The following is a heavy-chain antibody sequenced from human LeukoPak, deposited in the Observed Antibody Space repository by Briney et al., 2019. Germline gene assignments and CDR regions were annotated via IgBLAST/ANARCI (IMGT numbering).Heavy chain of an antibody. CDR3: AREVASPGGYDF. D-gene: IGHD2-15*01. Sequence: SETLSLTCTVSGGSISSGDYYWSWIRQPPGKGLEWIGYIYYSGSTYYNPSLKSRVTISVDTSKNQFSLKLSSVTAADTAVYYCAREVASPGGYDFWGQGTLVTVSS. J-gene: IGHJ4*02. CDR2: IYYSGST. V-gene: IGHV4-30-4*01. CDR1: GGSISSGDYY.